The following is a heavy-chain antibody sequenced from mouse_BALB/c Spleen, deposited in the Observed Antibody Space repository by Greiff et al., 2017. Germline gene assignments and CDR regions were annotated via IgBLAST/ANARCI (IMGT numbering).Heavy chain of an antibody. V-gene: IGHV1-14*01. CDR1: GYTFTSYV. Sequence: EVQVVESGPELVKPGASVKMSCKASGYTFTSYVMHWVKQKPGQGLEWIGYINPYNDGTKYNEKFKGKATLTSDKSSSTAYMELSSLTSEDSAVYYCASQGYYGYLNYWGQGTLVTVSA. CDR3: ASQGYYGYLNY. CDR2: INPYNDGT. J-gene: IGHJ3*01. D-gene: IGHD2-2*01.